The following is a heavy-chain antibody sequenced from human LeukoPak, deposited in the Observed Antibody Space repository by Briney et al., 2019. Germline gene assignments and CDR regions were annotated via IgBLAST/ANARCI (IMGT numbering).Heavy chain of an antibody. V-gene: IGHV4-39*01. CDR1: GGSISSSSYY. CDR2: IYYSGSSS. Sequence: PSETLSLTCTVSGGSISSSSYYWGWIRQPPGKGLEWIGSIYYSGSSSYYNPSLKSRVTISVDTSKNQFSLKLSSVAVADTAVYYCAKWSDYANAFDIWGQGTVVIVSS. D-gene: IGHD4-17*01. J-gene: IGHJ3*02. CDR3: AKWSDYANAFDI.